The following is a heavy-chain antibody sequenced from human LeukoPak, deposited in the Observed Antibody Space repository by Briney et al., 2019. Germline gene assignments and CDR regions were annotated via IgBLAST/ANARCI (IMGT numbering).Heavy chain of an antibody. CDR1: GGSISSYY. V-gene: IGHV4-4*07. CDR2: IYTSGST. D-gene: IGHD2-2*01. J-gene: IGHJ6*03. CDR3: ARDPLVPAAMAYMDV. Sequence: SETLSLTCTVSGGSISSYYWSWIRQPPGKGLEWIGHIYTSGSTNYNPSLKSRVTMSVDTSKNQFSLKLSSVTAADTAVYYCARDPLVPAAMAYMDVWGKGTTVTVSS.